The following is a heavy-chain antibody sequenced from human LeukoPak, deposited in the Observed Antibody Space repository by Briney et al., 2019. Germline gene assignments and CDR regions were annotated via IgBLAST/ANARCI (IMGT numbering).Heavy chain of an antibody. CDR2: INSDGSST. J-gene: IGHJ4*02. Sequence: GGSLRLSCAASGFTFSSYWMHWVRQAPGKGLVWVSRINSDGSSTTYADSVKGRFTISRDNAKNTLYLQMHSLRAEDTAVYYCARDRFRTGFDYWGQGTLVTASS. V-gene: IGHV3-74*01. CDR3: ARDRFRTGFDY. CDR1: GFTFSSYW.